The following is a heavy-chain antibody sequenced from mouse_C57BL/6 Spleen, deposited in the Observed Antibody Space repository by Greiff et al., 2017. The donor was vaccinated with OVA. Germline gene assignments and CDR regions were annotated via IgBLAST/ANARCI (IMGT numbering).Heavy chain of an antibody. Sequence: EVMLVESGGGLVQPKGSLKLSCAASGFSFNTYAMNWVRQAPGKGLEWVARIRSKSNNYATYYADSVKDRFTISRDDSESMLYLQMNNLKTEDTAMYYCVRQTILRNFDYWGQGTTLTVSS. J-gene: IGHJ2*01. V-gene: IGHV10-1*01. CDR3: VRQTILRNFDY. CDR2: IRSKSNNYAT. CDR1: GFSFNTYA. D-gene: IGHD1-1*01.